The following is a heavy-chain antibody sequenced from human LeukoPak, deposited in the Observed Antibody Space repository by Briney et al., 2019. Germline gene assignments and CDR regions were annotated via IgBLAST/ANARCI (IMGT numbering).Heavy chain of an antibody. Sequence: SETLSLTCAVYGGSFSGYYWSWIRQPPGKGLEWIGEINHSGSTNYNPSLKSRVTISVDTSKNQFSLKLSSVTAADQAVYFCAREDYYNSGGYYLDYWGQGTLVTVSS. D-gene: IGHD3-22*01. V-gene: IGHV4-34*01. CDR1: GGSFSGYY. J-gene: IGHJ4*02. CDR3: AREDYYNSGGYYLDY. CDR2: INHSGST.